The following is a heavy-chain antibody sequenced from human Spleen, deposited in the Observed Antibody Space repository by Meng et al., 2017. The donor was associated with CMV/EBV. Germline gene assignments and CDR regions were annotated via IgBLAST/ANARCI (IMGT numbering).Heavy chain of an antibody. CDR2: ISDSGGST. D-gene: IGHD1-26*01. J-gene: IGHJ4*02. Sequence: GESLKISCAASGFTFSSYAMSWVRQAPGKGLEWVAAISDSGGSTYYAVSVKGRFTISRDNSKNTLYLQMNSLRPEDTAVYYCASGASSWGFLNYWGQGTLVTVSS. CDR1: GFTFSSYA. CDR3: ASGASSWGFLNY. V-gene: IGHV3-23*01.